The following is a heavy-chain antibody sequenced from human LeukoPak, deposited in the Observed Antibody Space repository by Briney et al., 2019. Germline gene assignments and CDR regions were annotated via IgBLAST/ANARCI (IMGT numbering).Heavy chain of an antibody. CDR1: GGSISRYY. J-gene: IGHJ4*02. CDR2: ISSSGSIM. V-gene: IGHV3-11*04. Sequence: LSLTCTVSGGSISRYYWSWIRQPPGKGLEWVSYISSSGSIMYYADSVKGRFTISRDNAKNSLYLQMNSLRAEDTAVYYCAREGVRGQAYYFDYGGQGTLVTVSS. D-gene: IGHD3-10*01. CDR3: AREGVRGQAYYFDY.